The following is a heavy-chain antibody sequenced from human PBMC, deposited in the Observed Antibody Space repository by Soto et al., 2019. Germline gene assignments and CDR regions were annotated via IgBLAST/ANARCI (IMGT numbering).Heavy chain of an antibody. Sequence: PSETLSLTCAVYGGSFSGYYWSWIRQPPGKGLEWIGEINHSGSTNYNPSLKSRVTISVDTSKNQFSLKLSSVTAADTAVYYCARGPYCSSTSCYYYYYYGMDVWGQGTTVTVSS. CDR3: ARGPYCSSTSCYYYYYYGMDV. CDR2: INHSGST. V-gene: IGHV4-34*01. J-gene: IGHJ6*02. D-gene: IGHD2-2*01. CDR1: GGSFSGYY.